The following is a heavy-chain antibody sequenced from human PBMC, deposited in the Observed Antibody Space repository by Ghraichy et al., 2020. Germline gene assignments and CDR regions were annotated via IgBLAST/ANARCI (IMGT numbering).Heavy chain of an antibody. V-gene: IGHV4-34*01. Sequence: SETLSLTCAVYGGSFTGYYWSWVRQTPEKGLEWIGEINHSGTTYHNPSLKTRVTLSVDSAKNQVSLRMTSVTAADTGVYYCARERSSGFVNWFDPWGQGTLV. D-gene: IGHD6-19*01. CDR2: INHSGTT. J-gene: IGHJ5*02. CDR3: ARERSSGFVNWFDP. CDR1: GGSFTGYY.